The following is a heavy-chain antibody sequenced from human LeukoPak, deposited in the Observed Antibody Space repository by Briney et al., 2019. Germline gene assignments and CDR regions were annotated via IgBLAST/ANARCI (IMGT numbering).Heavy chain of an antibody. CDR3: ARGNYDFWSGYPAFDY. D-gene: IGHD3-3*01. CDR1: GFTFSSHS. J-gene: IGHJ4*02. Sequence: GGSLRLSCAASGFTFSSHSMTWVRQAPGKGLEWVSYISSSGSTIYYADSVKGRFTISRDNAKNSLYLQMNSLRAEDTAVYYCARGNYDFWSGYPAFDYWGQGTLVTVSS. V-gene: IGHV3-48*04. CDR2: ISSSGSTI.